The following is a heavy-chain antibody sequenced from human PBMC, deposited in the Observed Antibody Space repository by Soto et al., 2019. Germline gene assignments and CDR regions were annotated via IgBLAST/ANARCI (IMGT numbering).Heavy chain of an antibody. CDR2: IYSFGST. CDR1: GGSVSPYY. D-gene: IGHD4-17*01. Sequence: PSETLSLTCTVSGGSVSPYYWSWIRQPPGKGLEWIGYIYSFGSTNYNASLESRVSMSVDTSKNQVSLKLTSVTVADTAVYYCARHKSTVNILDYWGQGTLVTVSS. J-gene: IGHJ4*02. CDR3: ARHKSTVNILDY. V-gene: IGHV4-59*08.